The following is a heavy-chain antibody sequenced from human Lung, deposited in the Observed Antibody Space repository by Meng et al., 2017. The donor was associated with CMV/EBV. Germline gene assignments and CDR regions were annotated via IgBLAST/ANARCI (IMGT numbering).Heavy chain of an antibody. CDR2: IHPHRGDT. CDR3: ARDNNWGPDY. V-gene: IGHV1-2*02. Sequence: SVXVSCNASGYTFTAHYFHWVRQAPGQGLEWMGWIHPHRGDTNYAQQFQGRVTLTRDTSINTGYMELTRLTSEDTAVYYCARDNNWGPDYWGQGTLVTVSS. CDR1: GYTFTAHY. J-gene: IGHJ4*02. D-gene: IGHD7-27*01.